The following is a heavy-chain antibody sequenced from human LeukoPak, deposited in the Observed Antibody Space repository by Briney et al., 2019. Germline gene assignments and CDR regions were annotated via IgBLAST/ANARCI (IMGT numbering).Heavy chain of an antibody. D-gene: IGHD6-13*01. CDR1: GGSISSYY. Sequence: PSETLSLTCPVSGGSISSYYWSWVRQPPGRGLGWIGYIYYSGSTNYNRSSKSRVPLSVDTSKNQFSLKLSSVTAADTAVYYCARYRRSSWYGEFDYWGQGTLVTVSS. CDR3: ARYRRSSWYGEFDY. J-gene: IGHJ4*02. CDR2: IYYSGST. V-gene: IGHV4-59*01.